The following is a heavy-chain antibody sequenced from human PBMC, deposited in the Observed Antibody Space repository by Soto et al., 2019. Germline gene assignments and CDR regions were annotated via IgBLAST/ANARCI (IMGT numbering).Heavy chain of an antibody. CDR1: GGSISSGGYY. Sequence: SETLSLTCTVSGGSISSGGYYWSWIRQHPGKGLEWIGYIYYSGSTYYNPSLKSRVTISVDTSKNQFSLKLSSVTAADTAVYYCARVDILTGYYINAFDIWGQGTMVTVS. CDR2: IYYSGST. J-gene: IGHJ3*02. CDR3: ARVDILTGYYINAFDI. D-gene: IGHD3-9*01. V-gene: IGHV4-31*03.